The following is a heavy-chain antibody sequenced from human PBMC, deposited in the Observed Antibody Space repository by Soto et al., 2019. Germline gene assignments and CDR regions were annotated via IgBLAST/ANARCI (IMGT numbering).Heavy chain of an antibody. J-gene: IGHJ4*02. V-gene: IGHV3-23*01. CDR3: ARRGPGTYFDY. CDR2: ISGSGGST. D-gene: IGHD6-13*01. Sequence: EVQLLDSGGGLVQPGGSLRLSCAASGFTFSSYAMNWVRQAPGKGLEWVSVISGSGGSTYYADSVKGRFTISRDNSKNPLYLQMNRLRAEDTAVYYCARRGPGTYFDYWGQGTLVTVSS. CDR1: GFTFSSYA.